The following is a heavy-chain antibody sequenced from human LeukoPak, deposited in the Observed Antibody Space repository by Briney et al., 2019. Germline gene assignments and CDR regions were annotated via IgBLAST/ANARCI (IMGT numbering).Heavy chain of an antibody. CDR1: GDSVSSNSVG. Sequence: SQTLSLTCAISGDSVSSNSVGWNWIRQSPSRGLEWLGRTYYRSKWYNDYAVSVKSRITINPDTSKNQFSLQLNPVTPEDTAVYYCARDLVAAGLPYFDYWGQGTLVTVSS. J-gene: IGHJ4*02. V-gene: IGHV6-1*01. CDR2: TYYRSKWYN. D-gene: IGHD6-13*01. CDR3: ARDLVAAGLPYFDY.